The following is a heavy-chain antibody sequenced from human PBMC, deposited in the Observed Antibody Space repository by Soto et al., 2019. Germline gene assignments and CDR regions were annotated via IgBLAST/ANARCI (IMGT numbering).Heavy chain of an antibody. CDR1: GFSLTTAGVG. Sequence: QITLKESGPTLVKPTETLTVTCSFSGFSLTTAGVGVGWIRQPPGKALEWLAVIFWNDERRFTPSVESRLTIAKDTSRNQVVLTMTSMDTADTATYYCAHTPMGRGDWFDPWGPGTLVTVSS. J-gene: IGHJ5*02. CDR2: IFWNDER. D-gene: IGHD3-10*01. V-gene: IGHV2-5*01. CDR3: AHTPMGRGDWFDP.